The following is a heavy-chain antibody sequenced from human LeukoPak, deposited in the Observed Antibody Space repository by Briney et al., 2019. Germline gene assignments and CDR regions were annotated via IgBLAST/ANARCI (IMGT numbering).Heavy chain of an antibody. CDR1: GFTFSSYG. V-gene: IGHV3-33*01. CDR3: ARDSGSDCSGGSCFEYFQH. J-gene: IGHJ1*01. D-gene: IGHD2-15*01. Sequence: PGGSLRLSCAGSGFTFSSYGMHWVRQAPGKGLEWGAVIWYDGSNKYYADSVKGRFTISRDNSKNTLCLQMNSLRAEDTAVYYCARDSGSDCSGGSCFEYFQHWGQGTLVTVSS. CDR2: IWYDGSNK.